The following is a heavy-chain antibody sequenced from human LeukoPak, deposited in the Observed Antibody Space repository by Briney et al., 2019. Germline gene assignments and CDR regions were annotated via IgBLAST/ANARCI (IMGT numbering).Heavy chain of an antibody. Sequence: GGSLRLSCAASGFTFDDYAMHWVRQAPGKGLEWVSGISWNSGSIDYAASVKGRFTISGDNAKKSLYLQMNSLRAEDTALYYCAKGGRVIVAALDYWGQGTLVTVSS. V-gene: IGHV3-9*01. D-gene: IGHD2/OR15-2a*01. CDR1: GFTFDDYA. CDR2: ISWNSGSI. J-gene: IGHJ4*02. CDR3: AKGGRVIVAALDY.